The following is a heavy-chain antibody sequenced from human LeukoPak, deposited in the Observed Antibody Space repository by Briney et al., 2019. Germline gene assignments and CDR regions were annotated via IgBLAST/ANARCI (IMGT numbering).Heavy chain of an antibody. CDR2: IKQDGSEK. D-gene: IGHD3-16*02. CDR1: GFTFSNYW. V-gene: IGHV3-7*05. J-gene: IGHJ4*02. CDR3: ARDSSPGYYDYVWGTYPRY. Sequence: GGSLRLSCAASGFTFSNYWMSWVRRAPGKGLEWVANIKQDGSEKYYVDSVKGRFTISRDNAKSSLFLQMNSLRAEDTAVYYCARDSSPGYYDYVWGTYPRYWGQGTLVTVSS.